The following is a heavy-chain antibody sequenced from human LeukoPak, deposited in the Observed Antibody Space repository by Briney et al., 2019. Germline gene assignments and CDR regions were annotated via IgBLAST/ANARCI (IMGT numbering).Heavy chain of an antibody. D-gene: IGHD3-10*01. Sequence: SQTLSVPCAVSGGSLSSAVDAWVWIRQPPGKGLEWIGYIYHSGNTYYNPSLKSRVTISTDRSKNQLSLKLRSVTAADTPVYCGTKAGNQYFDLWGQGTLVTVSS. CDR3: TKAGNQYFDL. CDR1: GGSLSSAVDA. V-gene: IGHV4-30-2*01. J-gene: IGHJ5*01. CDR2: IYHSGNT.